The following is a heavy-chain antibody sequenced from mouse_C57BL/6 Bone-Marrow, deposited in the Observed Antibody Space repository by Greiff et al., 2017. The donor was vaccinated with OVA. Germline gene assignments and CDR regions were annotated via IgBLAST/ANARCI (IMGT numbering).Heavy chain of an antibody. CDR2: IHPNSGST. Sequence: QVQLQQPGAELVKPGATVKLSCKASGYTFTSYWVHWVKQRPVQGLEWIGMIHPNSGSTHYNEQFTSKSTLTVNKSSRTSYLQLSSLTYEDSAVYYCARGVRRTLDYWGQGTTLTFSS. V-gene: IGHV1-64*01. CDR3: ARGVRRTLDY. CDR1: GYTFTSYW. J-gene: IGHJ2*01.